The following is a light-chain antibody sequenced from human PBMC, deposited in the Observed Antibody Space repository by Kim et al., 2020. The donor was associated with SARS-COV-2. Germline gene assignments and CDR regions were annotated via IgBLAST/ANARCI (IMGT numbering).Light chain of an antibody. CDR1: QSVARL. CDR2: GAS. J-gene: IGKJ5*01. V-gene: IGKV3-15*01. CDR3: QQYNEWPST. Sequence: SGSPGERVTLSCRASQSVARLAWYQQKPGQAPRLVIHGASTRATGIPARFSGSGSETEFTLTISSLQSEDFAIYYCQQYNEWPSTFGQGTRLEIK.